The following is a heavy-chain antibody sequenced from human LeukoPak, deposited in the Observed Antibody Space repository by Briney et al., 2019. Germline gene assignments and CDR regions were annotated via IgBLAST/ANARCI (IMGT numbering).Heavy chain of an antibody. J-gene: IGHJ4*02. V-gene: IGHV3-48*01. D-gene: IGHD3-16*01. CDR2: ISSSSITI. CDR1: GFTFSSYS. Sequence: GGSLRLSCAASGFTFSSYSMNWVAQAPGKGREWVSYISSSSITIYHADSVKGRFTISRDNAKNSLYLKMNSLRAEDTAVYYCARVSQTPGGRGYFDYWGQGTLVTVSS. CDR3: ARVSQTPGGRGYFDY.